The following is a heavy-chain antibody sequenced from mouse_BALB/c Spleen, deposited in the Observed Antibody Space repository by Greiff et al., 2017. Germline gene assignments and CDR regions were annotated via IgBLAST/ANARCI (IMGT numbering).Heavy chain of an antibody. J-gene: IGHJ4*01. V-gene: IGHV5-4*02. Sequence: EVKLMESGGGLVKPGGSLKLSCAASGFTFSDYYMYWVRQTPEKRLEWVATISDGGSYTYYPDSVKGRFTISRDNAKNNLYLQMSSLKSEDTAMYYCARALYAMDYWGQGTSVTVSS. CDR2: ISDGGSYT. CDR1: GFTFSDYY. CDR3: ARALYAMDY.